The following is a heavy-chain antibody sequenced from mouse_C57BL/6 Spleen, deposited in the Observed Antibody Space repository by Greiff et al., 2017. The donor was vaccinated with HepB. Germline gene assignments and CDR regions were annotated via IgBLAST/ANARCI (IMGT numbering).Heavy chain of an antibody. CDR2: IDPSDSET. V-gene: IGHV1-52*01. D-gene: IGHD1-1*01. Sequence: QVQLQQPGAELVRPGSSVKLSCKASGYTFTSYWMHWVKQRPIQGLEWIGNIDPSDSETHYNQKFKDKATLTVDKSSSTAYMQLSSLTSEDSAVYYCARGITTVVAHYYAMDYWGQGTSVTVSS. CDR1: GYTFTSYW. J-gene: IGHJ4*01. CDR3: ARGITTVVAHYYAMDY.